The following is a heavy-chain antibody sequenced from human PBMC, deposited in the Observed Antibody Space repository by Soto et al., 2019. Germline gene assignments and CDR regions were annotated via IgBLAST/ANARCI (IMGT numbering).Heavy chain of an antibody. D-gene: IGHD3-22*01. J-gene: IGHJ4*02. CDR1: GYTFTSYY. CDR2: INPSGGST. V-gene: IGHV1-46*01. CDR3: ASPKYYYDSSGYSLPLHY. Sequence: ASVKVSCKASGYTFTSYYMHWVRQAPGQGLEWMGIINPSGGSTSYAQKLQGRVTMTRDTSTSTVYMELSSLRSEDTAVYYCASPKYYYDSSGYSLPLHYWGQGTLVTVSS.